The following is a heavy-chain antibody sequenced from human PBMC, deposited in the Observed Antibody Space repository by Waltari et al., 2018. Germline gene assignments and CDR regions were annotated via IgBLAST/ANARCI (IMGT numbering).Heavy chain of an antibody. CDR3: ARVSGFRIATEAVFDY. CDR1: GFTLSGYP. D-gene: IGHD6-13*01. Sequence: EVQLVESGGDLVQPGGSLRLSCAASGFTLSGYPMNWVRQAPGKGLEWISYISGTGKTIYYADSVKGRFTISRDNAQNYLFLQMNSLRVEDTAVYYCARVSGFRIATEAVFDYWGQGTLVTVSS. J-gene: IGHJ4*02. CDR2: ISGTGKTI. V-gene: IGHV3-48*03.